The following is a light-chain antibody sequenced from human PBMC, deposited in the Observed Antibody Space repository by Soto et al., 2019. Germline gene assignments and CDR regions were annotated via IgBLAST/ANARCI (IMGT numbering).Light chain of an antibody. J-gene: IGLJ2*01. CDR3: QSYDSSLSGSHVV. CDR2: GNT. V-gene: IGLV1-40*01. CDR1: SSNIGAGYE. Sequence: QLVLTQPPSVSGAPGQRVTISCTGSSSNIGAGYEVHWYQQVPGTAPKLLIYGNTNRPSGVPDRFSGSKSGTSASLAITGLQAEDEADYYCQSYDSSLSGSHVVFGGGTKLTVL.